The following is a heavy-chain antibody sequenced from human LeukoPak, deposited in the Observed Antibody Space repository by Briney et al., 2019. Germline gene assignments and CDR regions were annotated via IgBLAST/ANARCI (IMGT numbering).Heavy chain of an antibody. V-gene: IGHV3-13*01. D-gene: IGHD3-10*01. CDR1: GFTFSSYD. CDR2: IGTAGDT. J-gene: IGHJ4*02. Sequence: GGSLRLSCAASGFTFSSYDMHWVRQATGKGLEWVSAIGTAGDTYYPGSVKGRFTISRENAKNSLYLQMNSLRAGDTAVYYCAKDSMVRGVPVYFDYWGQGTLVTVSS. CDR3: AKDSMVRGVPVYFDY.